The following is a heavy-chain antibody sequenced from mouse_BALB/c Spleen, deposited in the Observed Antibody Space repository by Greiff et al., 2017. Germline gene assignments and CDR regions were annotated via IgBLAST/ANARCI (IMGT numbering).Heavy chain of an antibody. CDR3: ARYDYDYDVGELDY. J-gene: IGHJ2*01. Sequence: EVHLVESGAELVKPGASVKLSCTASGFNIKDTYMHWVKQRPEQGLEWIGRIDPANGNTKYDPKFQGKATITADTSSNTAYLQLSSLTSEDTAVYYCARYDYDYDVGELDYWGQGTTLTVSS. V-gene: IGHV14-3*02. D-gene: IGHD2-4*01. CDR1: GFNIKDTY. CDR2: IDPANGNT.